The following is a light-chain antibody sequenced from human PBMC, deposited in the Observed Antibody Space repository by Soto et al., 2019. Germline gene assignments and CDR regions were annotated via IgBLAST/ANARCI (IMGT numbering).Light chain of an antibody. Sequence: FLLTQSPATLSLSPGERATLSCRASWNVGSSLAWHQQKPGQAPRLLMYDASKRPTGIPARFSGSGSGTDFPLTSSSLEAEDFAVYYCQSGRTFGQGTRLEIK. CDR1: WNVGSS. J-gene: IGKJ2*01. CDR3: QSGRT. CDR2: DAS. V-gene: IGKV3-11*01.